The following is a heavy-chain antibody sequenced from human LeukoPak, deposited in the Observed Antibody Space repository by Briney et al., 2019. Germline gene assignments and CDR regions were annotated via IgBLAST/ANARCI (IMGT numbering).Heavy chain of an antibody. D-gene: IGHD6-13*01. CDR3: ATGLPGYSSSWPDY. CDR2: FDPEDGET. Sequence: GASVRVSCKVSGYTLTELSMHWVRQAPGKGLEWMGGFDPEDGETIYAQKFQGRVTMTEDTSTDTAYMELSSLRSEDTAVYYCATGLPGYSSSWPDYWGQGTLVTVSS. CDR1: GYTLTELS. V-gene: IGHV1-24*01. J-gene: IGHJ4*02.